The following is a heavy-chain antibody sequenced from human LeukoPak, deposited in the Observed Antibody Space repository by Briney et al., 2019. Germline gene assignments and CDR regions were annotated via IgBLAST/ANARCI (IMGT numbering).Heavy chain of an antibody. CDR1: GFTFSNYA. CDR3: AKDFYSNYVVGNWFDP. CDR2: ISGSGGST. D-gene: IGHD4-11*01. V-gene: IGHV3-23*01. J-gene: IGHJ5*02. Sequence: GGSLRHSCAASGFTFSNYAMSWVRQAPGKGLEWVSAISGSGGSTYYADSVKGRFTISRDNSKNTLYLQMNSLRAEDTAVYYCAKDFYSNYVVGNWFDPWGQGTLVTVSS.